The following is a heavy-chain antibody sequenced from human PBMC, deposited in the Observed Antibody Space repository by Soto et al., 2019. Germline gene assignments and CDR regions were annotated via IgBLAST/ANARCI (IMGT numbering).Heavy chain of an antibody. CDR2: ISSSSSYI. Sequence: GGSLRLSCAASGFTFSSYSMNWVRQAPGKGLEWVSSISSSSSYIYYADSVKGRFTISRDNAKNSLYLQMNSLRAEDTAVYYCARGISNSSSWYFSAENWFDPWGQGTLVTVSS. CDR3: ARGISNSSSWYFSAENWFDP. V-gene: IGHV3-21*01. J-gene: IGHJ5*02. D-gene: IGHD6-13*01. CDR1: GFTFSSYS.